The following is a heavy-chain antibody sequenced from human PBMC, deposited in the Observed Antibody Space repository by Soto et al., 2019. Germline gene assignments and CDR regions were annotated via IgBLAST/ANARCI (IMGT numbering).Heavy chain of an antibody. J-gene: IGHJ4*02. CDR3: ARADYFDY. V-gene: IGHV3-23*01. Sequence: EVQLLESGGGLVQPGGSLRLSCAASGFIFRNYVMSWVRQAPGKGLEWVSSISGSGSSTYYADSVKGRFTISRDNSKNTLYLQMNGLRAEDTAVYYCARADYFDYWGQGTLVTVSS. CDR2: ISGSGSST. CDR1: GFIFRNYV.